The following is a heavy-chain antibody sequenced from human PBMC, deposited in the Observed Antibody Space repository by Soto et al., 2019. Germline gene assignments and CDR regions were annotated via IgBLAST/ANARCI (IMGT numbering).Heavy chain of an antibody. D-gene: IGHD1-26*01. V-gene: IGHV1-24*01. CDR1: GYTLTELS. CDR2: FDPEDGET. CDR3: ATGIQRYSGGRYYYYYGMDV. J-gene: IGHJ6*02. Sequence: ASVKVSCKVSGYTLTELSMHWVRQAPGKGLEWMGGFDPEDGETIYAQKFQGRVTMTEDTSTDTAYMELSSLRSEDTAVYYCATGIQRYSGGRYYYYYGMDVWGQGTTVTVSS.